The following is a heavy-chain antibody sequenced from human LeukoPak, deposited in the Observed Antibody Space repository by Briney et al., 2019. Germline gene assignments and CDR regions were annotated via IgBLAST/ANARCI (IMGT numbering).Heavy chain of an antibody. Sequence: GESLKISCKGSGYSFTSYWIGWVRQMPGKGLEWMEIIYPGDSDTRYSPSFQGQVTLSADKSISTAFLQWSSLKASDPAMFYCGRTGTAMGFDAFDMWGEGTMVTVSS. CDR1: GYSFTSYW. CDR3: GRTGTAMGFDAFDM. V-gene: IGHV5-51*01. D-gene: IGHD5-18*01. CDR2: IYPGDSDT. J-gene: IGHJ3*02.